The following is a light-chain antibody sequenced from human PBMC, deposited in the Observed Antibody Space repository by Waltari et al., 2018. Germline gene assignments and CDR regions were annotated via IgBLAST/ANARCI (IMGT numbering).Light chain of an antibody. Sequence: QSVLTQPPSVSGAPGQRVTISCTGSDSNIGAGYDVHWYQQLPGTAPKLLLYGNTNRPSGVPDRFSGSKSGTSGSLAITGLQADDEAYYYCQSYDRSLTGSWVFGGGTKLTVL. V-gene: IGLV1-40*01. CDR2: GNT. CDR1: DSNIGAGYD. CDR3: QSYDRSLTGSWV. J-gene: IGLJ3*02.